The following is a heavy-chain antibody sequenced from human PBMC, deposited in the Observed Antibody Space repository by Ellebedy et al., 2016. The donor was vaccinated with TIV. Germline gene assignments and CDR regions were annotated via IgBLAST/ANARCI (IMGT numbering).Heavy chain of an antibody. J-gene: IGHJ2*01. V-gene: IGHV3-7*01. D-gene: IGHD6-6*01. CDR2: IKQDGSEK. CDR1: GFTFSGYW. Sequence: GESLKISCAASGFTFSGYWMSWVRQAPGKGLEWVANIKQDGSEKYYVDSVKGRFTISRDNAKNTLYLQMNSLRAEDTAVYYCAKVWREKQLLLSWFFNLWGRGTLVTVSS. CDR3: AKVWREKQLLLSWFFNL.